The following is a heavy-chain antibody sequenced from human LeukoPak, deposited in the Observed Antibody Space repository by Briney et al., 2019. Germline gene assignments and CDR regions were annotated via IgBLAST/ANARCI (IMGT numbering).Heavy chain of an antibody. CDR3: ASIHTAIIRTDY. V-gene: IGHV4-61*02. CDR1: GGSISSSPYY. J-gene: IGHJ4*02. Sequence: SETLSLTCTVSGGSISSSPYYWTWIRQPAGKGLEWIGRIYTSGSTNYNPSLKSRVTISVDTSKNQFSLKLSSVTAADTAVYYWASIHTAIIRTDYWGQGTLVTVSS. D-gene: IGHD5-18*01. CDR2: IYTSGST.